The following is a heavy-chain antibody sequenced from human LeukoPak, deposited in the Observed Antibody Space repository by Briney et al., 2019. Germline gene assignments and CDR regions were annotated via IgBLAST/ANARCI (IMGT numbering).Heavy chain of an antibody. Sequence: GGSLRLSCAASEFTFNRHWMSWIRQAPGKGLDWVASINQDGSVKHYVDSVRGRFIISRDNAKNSLSLQMNSLSVEDTAMYYCARLLGESTIYDLWGQGTPVTVSS. CDR2: INQDGSVK. J-gene: IGHJ5*02. D-gene: IGHD3-16*01. CDR3: ARLLGESTIYDL. V-gene: IGHV3-7*01. CDR1: EFTFNRHW.